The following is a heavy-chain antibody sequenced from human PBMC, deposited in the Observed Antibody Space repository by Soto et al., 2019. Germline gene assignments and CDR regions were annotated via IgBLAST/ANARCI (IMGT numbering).Heavy chain of an antibody. J-gene: IGHJ4*02. CDR2: ISSSGDLP. D-gene: IGHD4-17*01. V-gene: IGHV3-23*01. CDR1: GFTFTTSA. Sequence: EVQLLESGGGLVQPGGSLRLSCAASGFTFTTSAMSWVRQPPGKGLEWVSGISSSGDLPYYADSVKGRFTISRDQSKKTVYLQMNSLRAEDTALYYWAKVKSIVVDGDHDYWGQGTLVSVSS. CDR3: AKVKSIVVDGDHDY.